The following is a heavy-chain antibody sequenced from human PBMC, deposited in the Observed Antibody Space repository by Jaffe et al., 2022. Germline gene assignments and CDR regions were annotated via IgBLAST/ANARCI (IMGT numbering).Heavy chain of an antibody. Sequence: EVQLVESGGGLVQPGRSLRLSCAASGFTFDDYAMHWVRQAPGKGLEWVSGISWNSGSIGYADSVKGRFTISRDNAKNSLYLQMNSLRAEDTALYYCAKDMSDSPEAFDIWGQGTMVTVSS. J-gene: IGHJ3*02. CDR1: GFTFDDYA. D-gene: IGHD2-21*01. V-gene: IGHV3-9*01. CDR2: ISWNSGSI. CDR3: AKDMSDSPEAFDI.